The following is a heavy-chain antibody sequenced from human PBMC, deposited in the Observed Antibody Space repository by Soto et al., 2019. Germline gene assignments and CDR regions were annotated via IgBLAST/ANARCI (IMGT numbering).Heavy chain of an antibody. V-gene: IGHV3-15*01. CDR2: IKSKTDGGTT. Sequence: GGSLRLSCAASGFTFSNAWMSWVRQAPGKGLEWVGRIKSKTDGGTTDYAAPVKGRFTISRDDSKNTLYLQMNSLKTEDTAVYYCTTDMDFWSGLDYWGQGTLVTVSS. J-gene: IGHJ4*02. CDR3: TTDMDFWSGLDY. D-gene: IGHD3-3*01. CDR1: GFTFSNAW.